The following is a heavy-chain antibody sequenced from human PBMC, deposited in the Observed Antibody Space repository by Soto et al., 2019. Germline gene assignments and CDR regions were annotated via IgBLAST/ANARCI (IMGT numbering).Heavy chain of an antibody. CDR1: GFTFSSYA. CDR2: ISGSGGST. Sequence: PGGSLRLSCAASGFTFSSYAMSWVRQAPGKGLEWVSAISGSGGSTYYADSVKGRFTISRDNSKNTLYLQMNSLRAEDTAVYYCAKAHVVVVAAASDYWGQGTLVTVSS. D-gene: IGHD2-15*01. CDR3: AKAHVVVVAAASDY. V-gene: IGHV3-23*01. J-gene: IGHJ4*02.